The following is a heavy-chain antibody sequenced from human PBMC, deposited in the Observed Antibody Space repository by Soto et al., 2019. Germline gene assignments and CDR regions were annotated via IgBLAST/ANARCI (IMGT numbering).Heavy chain of an antibody. J-gene: IGHJ4*02. CDR2: IFHLGGT. CDR3: ARHSSEGSAY. V-gene: IGHV4-61*01. CDR1: GGPVSSDNYY. Sequence: QVQLQESGPGLLKPSETLSLTCSVFGGPVSSDNYYWSWIRQPPGKGLEWIGYIFHLGGTNYNPSRRSRVTISVDTSKNQFSLMLLSVTAADTAVYYCARHSSEGSAYWGQGTLVTVSS. D-gene: IGHD1-26*01.